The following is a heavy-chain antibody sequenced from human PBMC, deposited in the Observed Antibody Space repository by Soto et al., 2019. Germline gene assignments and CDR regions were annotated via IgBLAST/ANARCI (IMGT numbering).Heavy chain of an antibody. CDR1: GFTFSSYA. CDR2: ISDSGDKT. V-gene: IGHV3-23*01. Sequence: GGSLRLSCAASGFTFSSYAMSWVRQAPGKGLEWVSAISDSGDKTYYADSVKGRFTVSRDNSKNTLYLQMNSLRAEDTAVYFCAKDPNDYDSSAYYVDYWGRGTLVTVSS. D-gene: IGHD3-22*01. J-gene: IGHJ4*02. CDR3: AKDPNDYDSSAYYVDY.